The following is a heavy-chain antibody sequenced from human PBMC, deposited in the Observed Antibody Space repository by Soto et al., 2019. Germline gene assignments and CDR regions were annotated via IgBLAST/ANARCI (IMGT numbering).Heavy chain of an antibody. J-gene: IGHJ3*02. Sequence: QLQLQESGPGLVKPSETLSLTCTVSGGSISSSSYYWGWIRQPPGKGLEWIGSIYYSGSTYYNPSLKSRVTISVDTSKNQFSLKLSSVTAADTAVYYCARARRIVATIFDAFDIWGQGTMVTVSS. V-gene: IGHV4-39*01. CDR2: IYYSGST. CDR1: GGSISSSSYY. D-gene: IGHD5-12*01. CDR3: ARARRIVATIFDAFDI.